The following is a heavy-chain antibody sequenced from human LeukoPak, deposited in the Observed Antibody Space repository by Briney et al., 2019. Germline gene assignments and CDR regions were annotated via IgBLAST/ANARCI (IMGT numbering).Heavy chain of an antibody. J-gene: IGHJ4*02. CDR3: ARDHSSGWYNDY. CDR2: IYYSGST. Sequence: SETLSLTCTVSGGSISSGDYYWSWIRQLPGKGLEWIGYIYYSGSTYYNPSLKSRVTISVDTSKNQFSLKLSSVTAADTAVYYCARDHSSGWYNDYWGQGTLVTVSS. CDR1: GGSISSGDYY. D-gene: IGHD6-19*01. V-gene: IGHV4-30-4*08.